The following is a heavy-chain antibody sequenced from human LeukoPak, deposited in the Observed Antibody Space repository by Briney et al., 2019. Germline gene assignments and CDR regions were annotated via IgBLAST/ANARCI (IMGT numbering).Heavy chain of an antibody. CDR2: ISSSTSTI. CDR1: GFTFSNYD. CDR3: AKFGSRLRSYYYYMDV. D-gene: IGHD3-10*01. Sequence: GGSLRLSCAASGFTFSNYDMSWVRLAPGKALEWISYISSSTSTIYYADSVKGRFTISRDNARKSLYLQMNSLRPEDTAVYYCAKFGSRLRSYYYYMDVWGKGTTVTISS. J-gene: IGHJ6*03. V-gene: IGHV3-48*01.